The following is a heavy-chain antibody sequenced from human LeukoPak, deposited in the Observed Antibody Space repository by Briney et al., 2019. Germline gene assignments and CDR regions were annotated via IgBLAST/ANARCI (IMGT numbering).Heavy chain of an antibody. V-gene: IGHV1-2*02. CDR3: ARASPTWIHRGVDYYFDY. CDR2: INPNSGGT. D-gene: IGHD5-18*01. Sequence: ASVKVSCKASGYTFTGYYMHWVRQAPGQGLEWMGWINPNSGGTNYAQKFQGRVTMTRDTSINTAYMELSRLRSDDTAVYYCARASPTWIHRGVDYYFDYWGQGTLVTVSS. J-gene: IGHJ4*02. CDR1: GYTFTGYY.